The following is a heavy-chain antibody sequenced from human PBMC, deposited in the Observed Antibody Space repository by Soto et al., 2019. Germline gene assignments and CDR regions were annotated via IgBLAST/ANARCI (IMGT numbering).Heavy chain of an antibody. CDR3: SRDLYEAAAGTPHPYYYYGMDV. V-gene: IGHV4-34*01. J-gene: IGHJ6*02. D-gene: IGHD6-13*01. CDR1: GGAFSVYY. CDR2: INHSGST. Sequence: SEALSLTCAVYGGAFSVYYWSWIRQPLGKGLEWIGEINHSGSTNYNPSLKSRVTISVDTSKNQFSLKLSSVTAADTAVYYCSRDLYEAAAGTPHPYYYYGMDVWGQGTTVT.